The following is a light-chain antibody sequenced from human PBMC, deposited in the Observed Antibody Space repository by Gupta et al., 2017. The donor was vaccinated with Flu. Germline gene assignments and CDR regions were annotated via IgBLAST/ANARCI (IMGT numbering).Light chain of an antibody. CDR1: HSIREW. CDR3: LHDYNYLRT. Sequence: PSTLTASVGDRVSITCLVCHSIREWLEWYQQKPGKSPKLLIYMGSTVESGVPSSFSGSGSGTELTVTISSLQPEDFANYYCLHDYNYLRTFGEGTKVEIK. J-gene: IGKJ4*01. V-gene: IGKV1-5*03. CDR2: MGS.